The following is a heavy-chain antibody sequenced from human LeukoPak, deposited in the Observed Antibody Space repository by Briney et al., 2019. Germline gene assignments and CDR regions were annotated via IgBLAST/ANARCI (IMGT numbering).Heavy chain of an antibody. CDR1: RFTFSSYG. CDR3: AKDRGYSYGYFDY. Sequence: GGPLRLSCAASRFTFSSYGMHWVRQAPGNGLEWVALISYDGSNKYYTDSVKGRFTISRDNSKNTLYLQMDSLRAEDTAVYYCAKDRGYSYGYFDYWGQGTLVTVSS. J-gene: IGHJ4*02. CDR2: ISYDGSNK. V-gene: IGHV3-30*18. D-gene: IGHD5-18*01.